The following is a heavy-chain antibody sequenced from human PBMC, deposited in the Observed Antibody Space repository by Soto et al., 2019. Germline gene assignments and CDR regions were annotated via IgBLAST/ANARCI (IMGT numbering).Heavy chain of an antibody. D-gene: IGHD3-10*01. Sequence: QVQLVESGGGVVQPGRSLRLSCAASGFPFTTYGMHWVREGPGKGLEWVAVISYDGSNKYYADSVKGRFTISRDNSKNTLYLQMNSLRPEDRELYYCVGGQYYFDYRGQGTLVTFSS. CDR3: VGGQYYFDY. CDR1: GFPFTTYG. V-gene: IGHV3-30*03. CDR2: ISYDGSNK. J-gene: IGHJ4*02.